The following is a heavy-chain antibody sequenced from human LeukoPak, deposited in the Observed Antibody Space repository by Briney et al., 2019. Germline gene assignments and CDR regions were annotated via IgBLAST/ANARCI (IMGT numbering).Heavy chain of an antibody. CDR3: AILPGYSSGWYEVNY. V-gene: IGHV3-23*01. D-gene: IGHD6-13*01. CDR1: GFTLSSYA. J-gene: IGHJ4*02. CDR2: ISGSGGST. Sequence: GGSLRLSCAASGFTLSSYAMSWVGQAPGKGLPWVSGISGSGGSTHYAHTVKGRFTVSRNNSRDTLYLQMNSPRAEDTAVYYCAILPGYSSGWYEVNYWGQGTLVTVSS.